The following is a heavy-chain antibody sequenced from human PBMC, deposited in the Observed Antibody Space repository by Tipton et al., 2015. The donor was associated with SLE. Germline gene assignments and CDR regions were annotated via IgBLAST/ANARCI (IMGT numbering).Heavy chain of an antibody. CDR2: TYYRSKWYN. V-gene: IGHV6-1*01. CDR3: ASPYYYDSSGYYPFGY. Sequence: GLVKPSQTLSLTCAISGDSVSSNSAAWNWIRQSPSRGLEWLGRTYYRSKWYNDYAVSVKSRITINPDTSKNQFSLQLNSVTAADTAVYYCASPYYYDSSGYYPFGYWGQGTLVTVSS. J-gene: IGHJ4*02. CDR1: GDSVSSNSAA. D-gene: IGHD3-22*01.